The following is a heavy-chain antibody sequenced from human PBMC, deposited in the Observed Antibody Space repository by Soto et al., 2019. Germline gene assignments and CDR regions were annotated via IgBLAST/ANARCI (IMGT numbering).Heavy chain of an antibody. V-gene: IGHV1-69*01. CDR3: ARDPTYYDSSGYLYYYYGMDV. Sequence: QVQLVQSGAEVKKPGSSVKVSCKASGGTFSSYAISWVRQAPGQGLEWMGGIIPIFGTANYAQEFQGRVTITADESTSTAYMELSSLRSEDTAVYYCARDPTYYDSSGYLYYYYGMDVWGQGTTVTVSS. CDR1: GGTFSSYA. D-gene: IGHD3-22*01. J-gene: IGHJ6*02. CDR2: IIPIFGTA.